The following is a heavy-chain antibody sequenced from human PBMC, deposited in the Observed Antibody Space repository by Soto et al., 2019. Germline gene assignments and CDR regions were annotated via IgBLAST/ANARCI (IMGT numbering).Heavy chain of an antibody. CDR1: GFTFSSYA. CDR2: ISYDGSNK. D-gene: IGHD3-3*01. J-gene: IGHJ6*02. CDR3: AVRLGDYDFWSGYEGGMDV. Sequence: QVQLVESGGGVVQPGRSLRLSCAASGFTFSSYAMHWVRQAPGKGLEWVAVISYDGSNKYYADSVKGRFTISRDNSKNXLXXQMNSLRAEDTAVYYCAVRLGDYDFWSGYEGGMDVWGQGTTVTVSS. V-gene: IGHV3-30-3*01.